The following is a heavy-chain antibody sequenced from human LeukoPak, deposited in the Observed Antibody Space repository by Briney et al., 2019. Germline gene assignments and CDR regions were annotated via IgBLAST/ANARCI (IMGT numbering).Heavy chain of an antibody. J-gene: IGHJ3*02. CDR2: IYYSGST. D-gene: IGHD4-17*01. V-gene: IGHV4-59*08. Sequence: PSETLSLTCTVSGGSISSYYWSWIRQPPGKGLEWIGYIYYSGSTNYNPSLKSRVTISVDTSKNQFSLKLSSVTAADTAVYYCARLFLDDYGDYTYAFDIWGQGTMVAVSS. CDR3: ARLFLDDYGDYTYAFDI. CDR1: GGSISSYY.